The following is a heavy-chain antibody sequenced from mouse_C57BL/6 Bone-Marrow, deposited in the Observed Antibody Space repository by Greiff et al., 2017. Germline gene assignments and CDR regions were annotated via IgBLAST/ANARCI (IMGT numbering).Heavy chain of an antibody. CDR1: GYTFTSYW. CDR3: ARKGIWYFDV. V-gene: IGHV1-64*01. J-gene: IGHJ1*03. Sequence: QVQLQQPGAELVKPGASVKLSCKASGYTFTSYWMHWVKQRPGQGLEWIGMIHPNSGSTNYNEKFKSKATLTVDNSSSTAYMQLSSLTSEDSAVDYCARKGIWYFDVWGTGTTVTVSS. CDR2: IHPNSGST.